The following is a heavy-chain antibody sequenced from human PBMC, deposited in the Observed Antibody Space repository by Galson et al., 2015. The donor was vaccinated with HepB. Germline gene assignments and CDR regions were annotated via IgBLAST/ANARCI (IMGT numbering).Heavy chain of an antibody. V-gene: IGHV2-70*11. J-gene: IGHJ4*02. CDR3: ARIPRRGWYVWYFDC. Sequence: PALVKPTQTLTLTCTFSGFSLSTSGMCVSWIRQPPGKALEWLARIDWDDDKYYSTSLKTRLTISKDTSKNQVVLTMTNMDPVDTATYYCARIPRRGWYVWYFDCWGQGTLVTVSS. CDR2: IDWDDDK. CDR1: GFSLSTSGMC. D-gene: IGHD6-19*01.